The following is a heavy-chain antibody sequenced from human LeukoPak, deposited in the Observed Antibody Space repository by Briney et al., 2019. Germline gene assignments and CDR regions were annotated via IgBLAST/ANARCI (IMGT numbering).Heavy chain of an antibody. CDR3: ARGNIVVVPAAIFAWFDP. J-gene: IGHJ5*02. V-gene: IGHV4-31*03. D-gene: IGHD2-2*01. CDR1: GGSISSGGYY. Sequence: PSETLSLTCTVSGGSISSGGYYWSWIRQHPGQGLEWIGYIYYSGSTYYNPSLKSRVTISVDTSKNQFSLKLSSVTAADTAVYYCARGNIVVVPAAIFAWFDPWGQGTLVTVSS. CDR2: IYYSGST.